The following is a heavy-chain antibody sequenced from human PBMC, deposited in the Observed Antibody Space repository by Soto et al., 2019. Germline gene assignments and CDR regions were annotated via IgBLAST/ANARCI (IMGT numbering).Heavy chain of an antibody. CDR1: GFTFNTYT. Sequence: QVQLVESGGGVVQPGRSLRLSCAASGFTFNTYTMHWVRQTPGKGLEWMALISFDGTNKYYADAMKGRFTSSRDNSENTLFLQMNSLRPEDTAVYYCAIDPGSGWSPFDYWGEGTLVSVSS. V-gene: IGHV3-30-3*01. J-gene: IGHJ4*02. CDR2: ISFDGTNK. D-gene: IGHD6-19*01. CDR3: AIDPGSGWSPFDY.